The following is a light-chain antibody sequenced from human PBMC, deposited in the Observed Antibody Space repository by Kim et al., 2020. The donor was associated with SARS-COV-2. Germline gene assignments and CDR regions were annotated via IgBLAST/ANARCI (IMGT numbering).Light chain of an antibody. Sequence: RVTLSCTGSSSNSGAGYDVHWYQQLPGTAPKLLISGNSNRPSGVPDRFSGSKSGTSASLAITGLQAEDEADYYCQSYDSSLSGSVFGGGTQLTVL. V-gene: IGLV1-40*01. CDR3: QSYDSSLSGSV. CDR2: GNS. J-gene: IGLJ2*01. CDR1: SSNSGAGYD.